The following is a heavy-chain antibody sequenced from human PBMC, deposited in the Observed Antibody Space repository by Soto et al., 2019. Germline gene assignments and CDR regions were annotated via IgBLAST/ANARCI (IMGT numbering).Heavy chain of an antibody. CDR2: VSPENRNA. V-gene: IGHV1-8*01. CDR1: GYAITEDD. J-gene: IGHJ4*02. D-gene: IGHD4-17*01. CDR3: EVTTGY. Sequence: ASVKVSWKTSGYAITEDDINWVRQAPGQGLEYMGWVSPENRNAGYAPQFRGRVSMTADTSINTVYLELTTLTYEDTAVYYCEVTTGYWGQGTMVTVSS.